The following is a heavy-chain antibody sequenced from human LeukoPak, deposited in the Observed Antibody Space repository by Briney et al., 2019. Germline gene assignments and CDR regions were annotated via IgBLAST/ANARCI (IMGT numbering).Heavy chain of an antibody. V-gene: IGHV3-7*01. D-gene: IGHD5-18*01. CDR1: GFTFSSYW. CDR3: ARENVDVDTAMVTGFDY. Sequence: GGSLRLSCAASGFTFSSYWMSWGRQAPGKGLEWVANIKQDGSEKYYVDSVKGRFTISRDNAKNSLYLQMNSLRAEDTAVYYCARENVDVDTAMVTGFDYWGQGTLVTVSS. CDR2: IKQDGSEK. J-gene: IGHJ4*02.